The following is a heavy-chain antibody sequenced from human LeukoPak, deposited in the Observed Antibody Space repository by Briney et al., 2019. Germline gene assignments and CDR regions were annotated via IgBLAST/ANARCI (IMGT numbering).Heavy chain of an antibody. CDR1: GGSINVSSYH. D-gene: IGHD1-7*01. CDR3: AFFSNFIDY. Sequence: SETLSLTCTVSGGSINVSSYHWGWVRQPPGKGLEWIASVHYTGTAYYNPSLKSRVTISVDTSKNQFSLKVNSVTAADTAVFYCAFFSNFIDYWGQGILVAVSS. CDR2: VHYTGTA. J-gene: IGHJ4*02. V-gene: IGHV4-39*01.